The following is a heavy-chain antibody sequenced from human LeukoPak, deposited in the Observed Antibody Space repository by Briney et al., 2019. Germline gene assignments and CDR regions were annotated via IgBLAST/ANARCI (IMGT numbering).Heavy chain of an antibody. CDR3: ARGEVGGGSPDY. CDR1: GGSISSYY. V-gene: IGHV4-59*06. Sequence: SETLSLTCTVSGGSISSYYWSWIRQHPGKGLEWIGYIYYSGSTYYNPSLKSRVTISVDTSKNQFSLKLSSVTAADTAVYYCARGEVGGGSPDYWGQGTLVTVSS. J-gene: IGHJ4*02. D-gene: IGHD2-15*01. CDR2: IYYSGST.